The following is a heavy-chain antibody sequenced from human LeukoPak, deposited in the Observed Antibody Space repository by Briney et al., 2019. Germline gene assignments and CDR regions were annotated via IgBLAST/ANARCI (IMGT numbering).Heavy chain of an antibody. V-gene: IGHV3-23*01. CDR3: AKQFVDI. Sequence: GGSLRLSCAASGFSFRTYGMHWVRQAPGKGLEWVSSISESGGDTSYADSVKGRFTISRDNSKNTLYLQMNSLRAEDTAVYYCAKQFVDIWGQGTLVIVSS. CDR1: GFSFRTYG. D-gene: IGHD5-24*01. CDR2: ISESGGDT. J-gene: IGHJ5*02.